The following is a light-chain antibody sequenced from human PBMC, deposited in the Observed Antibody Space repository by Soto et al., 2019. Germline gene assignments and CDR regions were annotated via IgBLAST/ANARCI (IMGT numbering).Light chain of an antibody. CDR3: QQYNNWPRT. CDR2: GAS. V-gene: IGKV3-15*01. CDR1: ESVSSN. Sequence: EIVRTQSPATLSVSPGERATLSCRASESVSSNLAWYQQKPGQAPRLLIYGASTRATGIPGRFSGSGSGTEFTLTISSLQSEDFAVYHCQQYNNWPRTFGQGTKVEVK. J-gene: IGKJ1*01.